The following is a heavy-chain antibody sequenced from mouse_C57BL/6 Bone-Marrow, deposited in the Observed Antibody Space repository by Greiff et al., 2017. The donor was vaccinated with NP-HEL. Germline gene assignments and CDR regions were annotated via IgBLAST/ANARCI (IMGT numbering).Heavy chain of an antibody. V-gene: IGHV3-6*01. Sequence: EVKLEESGPGLVKPSQSLSLTCSVTGYSITSGYYWNWIRQFPGNKLEWMGYISYDGSNNYNPSLKNRISITRDTSKNQFFLKLNSVTTEDTATYYCARDRITTEDWYFDVWGTGTTVTVSS. CDR3: ARDRITTEDWYFDV. CDR1: GYSITSGYY. J-gene: IGHJ1*03. CDR2: ISYDGSN. D-gene: IGHD1-1*01.